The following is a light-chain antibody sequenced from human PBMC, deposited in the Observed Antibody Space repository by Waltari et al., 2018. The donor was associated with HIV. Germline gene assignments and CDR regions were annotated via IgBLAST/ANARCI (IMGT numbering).Light chain of an antibody. CDR3: QSYDSRLGVL. V-gene: IGLV1-40*01. CDR2: DNN. CDR1: SSHIRARYD. Sequence: QSVLTQPPSVSGAPGKRVTISCTGSSSHIRARYDVPWYQQLPGTAPKLLIYDNNNRPSGVPDRFSGSKSGTSASLAITGLQAEDEADYYCQSYDSRLGVLFGGGTKLTVL. J-gene: IGLJ2*01.